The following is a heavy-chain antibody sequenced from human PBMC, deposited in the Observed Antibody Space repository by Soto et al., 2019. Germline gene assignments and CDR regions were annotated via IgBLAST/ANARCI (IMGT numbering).Heavy chain of an antibody. J-gene: IGHJ4*02. V-gene: IGHV4-31*03. D-gene: IGHD4-17*01. CDR1: GGSITVNSYL. CDR3: ARIATVTDIDY. Sequence: SETLSLTCSVSGGSITVNSYLWGWVRQPPGKGLEWIAYIYYSGSTYYNPSLKSRVTISVDTSKNQFSLKLSSVTAADTAVYYCARIATVTDIDYWGQGTLVTVSS. CDR2: IYYSGST.